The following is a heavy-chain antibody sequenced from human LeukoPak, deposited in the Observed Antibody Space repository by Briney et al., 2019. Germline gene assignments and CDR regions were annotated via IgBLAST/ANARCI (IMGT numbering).Heavy chain of an antibody. CDR3: ARLSSRGYEISWWFDP. CDR1: GYSFNTYW. V-gene: IGHV5-51*01. Sequence: GESLNISCKGSGYSFNTYWIGWVRQMPGKGLEWMGIIYPGDSDTRYSPSFQGQVTISADKSINTAYLQWSSLKASDTAIYYCARLSSRGYEISWWFDPWGQGTLVTVSS. CDR2: IYPGDSDT. D-gene: IGHD5-12*01. J-gene: IGHJ5*02.